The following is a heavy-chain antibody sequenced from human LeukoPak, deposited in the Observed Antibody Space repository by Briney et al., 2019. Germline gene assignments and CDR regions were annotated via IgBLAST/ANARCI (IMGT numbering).Heavy chain of an antibody. V-gene: IGHV3-23*01. J-gene: IGHJ4*02. CDR1: GFTFSSYA. Sequence: PGGSLRLSCAASGFTFSSYAMSWVRQAPGKGLEWVSAISGSGGSTYYADSVKGRFTISRDNSKNTLYLQMNSLRAEDTAVYYCALGVGATTSLDYWGQGTLVTVSS. CDR3: ALGVGATTSLDY. D-gene: IGHD1-26*01. CDR2: ISGSGGST.